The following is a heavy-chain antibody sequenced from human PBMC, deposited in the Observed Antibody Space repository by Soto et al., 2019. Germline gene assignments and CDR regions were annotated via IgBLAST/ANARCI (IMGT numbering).Heavy chain of an antibody. D-gene: IGHD7-27*01. CDR2: IHRDGTET. J-gene: IGHJ4*02. CDR3: ARWGSESDY. V-gene: IGHV3-7*03. CDR1: GFTFNAYW. Sequence: EVQLVESGGGLVQPGGSLGLSCAASGFTFNAYWMTWVRQAPGKGLEWVANIHRDGTETKYVASVKGRFTIYRDYAKSSLYLQMTSLGDVDTAVYYFARWGSESDYWGQGTLVIVSS.